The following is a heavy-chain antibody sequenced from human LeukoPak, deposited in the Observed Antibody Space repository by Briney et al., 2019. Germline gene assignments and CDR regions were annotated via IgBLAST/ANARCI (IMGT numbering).Heavy chain of an antibody. CDR1: GGSISSSSYY. V-gene: IGHV4-39*01. CDR3: ARHYYGSGSYYPYYFDY. D-gene: IGHD3-10*01. Sequence: KPSETPSLTCTVSGGSISSSSYYWGWIRQPPGKGLEWIGSIYYSGSTYYNPSLKSRVTISVDTSKNQFSLKLSSVTAADTAVYYCARHYYGSGSYYPYYFDYWGQGTLVTVSS. J-gene: IGHJ4*02. CDR2: IYYSGST.